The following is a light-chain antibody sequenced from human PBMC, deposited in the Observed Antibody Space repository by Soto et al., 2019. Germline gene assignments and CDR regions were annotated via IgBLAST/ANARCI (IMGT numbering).Light chain of an antibody. J-gene: IGKJ2*01. V-gene: IGKV3-20*01. Sequence: EIVLTQSPGTLSLSPGERATLSCRASQSVSSSYLAWYQQKPGQAPRLLIYGASSRATGIPDRFSGSGSGTDFTLTISRLEPEDFAVYYWQQYGSSPPTYTFGQGTKLEIQ. CDR3: QQYGSSPPTYT. CDR1: QSVSSSY. CDR2: GAS.